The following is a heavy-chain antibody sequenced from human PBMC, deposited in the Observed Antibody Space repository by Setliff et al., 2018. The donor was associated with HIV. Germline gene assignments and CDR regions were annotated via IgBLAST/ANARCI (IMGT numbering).Heavy chain of an antibody. J-gene: IGHJ4*02. Sequence: PGGSLRLSCAASGFTFNNYGMHWVRQAPGKGLEWVAVISDDGSNTYYADSVKGRFTISRDNSKNTLYLQMNSLRAEDTAVYYCARGYCNSSNCYAIDYWGQGTLVTVSS. CDR1: GFTFNNYG. CDR3: ARGYCNSSNCYAIDY. D-gene: IGHD2-2*01. V-gene: IGHV3-30*19. CDR2: ISDDGSNT.